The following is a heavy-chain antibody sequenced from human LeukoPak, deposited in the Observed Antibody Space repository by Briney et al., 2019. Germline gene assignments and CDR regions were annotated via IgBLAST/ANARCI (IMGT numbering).Heavy chain of an antibody. CDR3: AKGLWDYYGSGIMYYTMDV. D-gene: IGHD3-10*01. V-gene: IGHV3-23*01. J-gene: IGHJ6*02. Sequence: PGGSLRLSCVASGITFSNYIMAWVRQAPGKGLEWVSTISGSGSRTYYADSVKGRFTVSRDNSKNTLYLLMNSLRAEDTAVYYCAKGLWDYYGSGIMYYTMDVWGQGTTVTVSS. CDR2: ISGSGSRT. CDR1: GITFSNYI.